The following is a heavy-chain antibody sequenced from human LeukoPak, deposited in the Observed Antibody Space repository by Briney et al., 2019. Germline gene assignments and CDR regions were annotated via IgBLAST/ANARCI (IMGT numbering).Heavy chain of an antibody. J-gene: IGHJ6*03. Sequence: GASVKVSCKASGYTFTSYGISWVRQAPGQGLEWMGWISAYNGNTNYAQKFQGRVTMTRDTSISTAYMELSRLRSDDTAVYYCARENYRQQQQDYYYYMDVWGKGTTVTVSS. CDR1: GYTFTSYG. D-gene: IGHD6-13*01. CDR3: ARENYRQQQQDYYYYMDV. V-gene: IGHV1-18*01. CDR2: ISAYNGNT.